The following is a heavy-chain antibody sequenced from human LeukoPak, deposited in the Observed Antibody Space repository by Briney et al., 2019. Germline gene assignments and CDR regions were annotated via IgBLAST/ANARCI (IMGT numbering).Heavy chain of an antibody. CDR2: ISGDGGST. D-gene: IGHD2-15*01. J-gene: IGHJ4*02. V-gene: IGHV3-43*02. Sequence: PGESLRLSCAVSGFTFNDYAMNWVRQAPGKGLEWVSFISGDGGSTYYADSVKGRFTISRDNSRNSLYLQMNSLRLGDTALYYCATDCSGNRCYSLWGQGTLVTVSS. CDR3: ATDCSGNRCYSL. CDR1: GFTFNDYA.